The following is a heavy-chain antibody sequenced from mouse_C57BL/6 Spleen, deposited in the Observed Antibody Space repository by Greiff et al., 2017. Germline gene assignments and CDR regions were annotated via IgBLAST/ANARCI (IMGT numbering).Heavy chain of an antibody. Sequence: QVQLQQSGAELVRPGASVTLSCKASGYTFTDYEMHWVKQTPVHGLEWIGAIDPETGGTAYNQKFKGKAILTADKSSSTAYMELRSLTSEDSAVYYCTRWLLLYFDVWGTGTTVTVSS. J-gene: IGHJ1*03. CDR1: GYTFTDYE. CDR2: IDPETGGT. CDR3: TRWLLLYFDV. V-gene: IGHV1-15*01. D-gene: IGHD2-3*01.